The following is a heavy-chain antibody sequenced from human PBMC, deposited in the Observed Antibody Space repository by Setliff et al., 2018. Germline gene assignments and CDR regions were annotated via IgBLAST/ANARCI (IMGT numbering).Heavy chain of an antibody. V-gene: IGHV4-38-2*01. CDR1: GISITSGHY. D-gene: IGHD3-3*01. J-gene: IGHJ3*01. CDR3: ASPRRDDLDSPFDAFDL. Sequence: SETLSLTCDVSGISITSGHYWGWIRQSPGEGLEWIATIYHRGRRYYNPSLDSRVAISLDASKNQYSLRLSSVTAADTAVYYCASPRRDDLDSPFDAFDLWGQGTKVTVSS. CDR2: IYHRGRR.